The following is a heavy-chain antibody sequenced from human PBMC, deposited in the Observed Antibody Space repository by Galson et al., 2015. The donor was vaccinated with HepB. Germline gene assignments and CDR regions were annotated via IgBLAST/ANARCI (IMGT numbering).Heavy chain of an antibody. CDR2: IIPILGIA. J-gene: IGHJ4*02. V-gene: IGHV1-69*04. CDR3: ARVTGEGAYDSSGYYYGPYYFDY. D-gene: IGHD3-22*01. Sequence: SVKVSCKASGGTFSSYAISWVRQAPGQGLEWMGRIIPILGIANYAQKFQGRVTITADKSTSTAYMELSSLRSEDTAVYYCARVTGEGAYDSSGYYYGPYYFDYWGQGTLVTVSS. CDR1: GGTFSSYA.